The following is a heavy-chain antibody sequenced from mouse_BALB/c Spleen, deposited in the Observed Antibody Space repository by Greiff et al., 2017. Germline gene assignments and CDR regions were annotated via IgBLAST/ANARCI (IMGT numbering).Heavy chain of an antibody. CDR3: ARGRGWYPFAY. J-gene: IGHJ3*01. Sequence: EVKLVESGGGLVKPGGSLKLSCAASGFTFSSYAMSWVRQTPEKRLEWVASISSGGSTYYPDSVKGRFTISRDNARNILYLQMSSLRSEDTAMYYCARGRGWYPFAYWGQGTLVTVSA. V-gene: IGHV5-6-5*01. CDR1: GFTFSSYA. D-gene: IGHD2-1*01. CDR2: ISSGGST.